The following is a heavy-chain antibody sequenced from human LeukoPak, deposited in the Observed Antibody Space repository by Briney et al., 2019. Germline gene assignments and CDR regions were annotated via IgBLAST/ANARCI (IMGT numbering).Heavy chain of an antibody. CDR2: ISWDSGNS. Sequence: GGSLRLSCAASGFTFSSYWMSWVRQVPGKGLEWVSLISWDSGNSYYADSVKGRFTISRDNSKSSLSLQMNSLRTEDTALYYCAKGPGAAVAKRYIQHWGQGTLVTVSS. J-gene: IGHJ1*01. CDR3: AKGPGAAVAKRYIQH. V-gene: IGHV3-43*01. D-gene: IGHD6-19*01. CDR1: GFTFSSYW.